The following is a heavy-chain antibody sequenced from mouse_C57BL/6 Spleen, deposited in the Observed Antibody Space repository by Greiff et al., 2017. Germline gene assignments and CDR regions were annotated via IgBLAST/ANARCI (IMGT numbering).Heavy chain of an antibody. J-gene: IGHJ4*01. CDR1: GYTFTSYG. CDR3: ARWTITTVVGVDY. V-gene: IGHV1-81*01. CDR2: IYPRSGNT. Sequence: QVQLQQSGAELARPGASVKLSCKASGYTFTSYGISWVKQRTGQGLEWIGEIYPRSGNTYYNEKFKGKATLTADKSSSTAYVELRSLTSEDSAVYFCARWTITTVVGVDYWGQGTSVTVSS. D-gene: IGHD1-1*01.